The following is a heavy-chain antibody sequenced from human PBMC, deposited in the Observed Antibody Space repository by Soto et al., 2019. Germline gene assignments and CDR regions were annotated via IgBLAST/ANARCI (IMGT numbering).Heavy chain of an antibody. CDR1: GGSISSSSYY. CDR2: IYYSGST. Sequence: PSETLSLTCTVSGGSISSSSYYWGWIRQPPGKGLEWIGSIYYSGSTYYNPSLKSRVTISVDTSENQFSLKLSSVTAADTAVYYCAGFWSGYYTGYYYYYGMDVWGQGTTVTVSS. V-gene: IGHV4-39*01. D-gene: IGHD3-3*01. CDR3: AGFWSGYYTGYYYYYGMDV. J-gene: IGHJ6*02.